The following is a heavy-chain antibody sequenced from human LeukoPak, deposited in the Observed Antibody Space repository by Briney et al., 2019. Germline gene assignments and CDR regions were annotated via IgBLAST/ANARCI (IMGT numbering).Heavy chain of an antibody. CDR3: ARKQTGTMYDV. J-gene: IGHJ4*02. CDR2: FSSGGSA. D-gene: IGHD1-7*01. CDR1: GGSISSSSYY. V-gene: IGHV4-39*07. Sequence: SETLSLTCIVPGGSISSSSYYWAWIRQSPGKGLEGIGTFSSGGSAYYNPSLTSRVSISKDTSGNQFSLRLYSVTAADTAAYYCARKQTGTMYDVWGQGTQVTVSS.